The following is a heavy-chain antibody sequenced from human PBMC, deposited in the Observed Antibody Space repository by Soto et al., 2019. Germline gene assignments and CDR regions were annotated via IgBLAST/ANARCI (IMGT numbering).Heavy chain of an antibody. Sequence: EVQLVESGGGLVKPGGSLRLSCADSGFTFNTYDMNWVRQAPGKGLEWVSSITTSSASIYYSDSLKGRITISRDNAKNSLFLQMNSLRAEDTAVYYCVRSGTARLLRHSWFDTWGQGTLVTVSS. CDR2: ITTSSASI. D-gene: IGHD2-21*01. CDR1: GFTFNTYD. CDR3: VRSGTARLLRHSWFDT. J-gene: IGHJ5*02. V-gene: IGHV3-21*01.